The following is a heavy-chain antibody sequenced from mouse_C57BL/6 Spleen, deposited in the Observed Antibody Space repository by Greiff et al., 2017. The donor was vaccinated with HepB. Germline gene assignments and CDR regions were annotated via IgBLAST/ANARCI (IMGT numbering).Heavy chain of an antibody. D-gene: IGHD3-2*02. J-gene: IGHJ4*01. Sequence: DVKLVESGGGLVKPGGSLKLSCAASGFTFSSYAMSWVRQTPEKRLEWVATISDGGSYTYYPDNVKGRFTISRDNAKNNLYLQMSHLKSEDTAMYYCARDHSSGHEAMDYWGQGTSVTVSS. V-gene: IGHV5-4*01. CDR1: GFTFSSYA. CDR2: ISDGGSYT. CDR3: ARDHSSGHEAMDY.